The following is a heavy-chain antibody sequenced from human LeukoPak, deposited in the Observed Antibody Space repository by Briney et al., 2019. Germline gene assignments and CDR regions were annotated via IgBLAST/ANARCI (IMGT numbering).Heavy chain of an antibody. Sequence: PSETLSLTCAVYGGSFSGYYWSWIRQPPGKGLEWIGEINHSGSTNYNPSLKSRVTISVDTSKNQFSLKLISVTAADTAIYFCARYTMVRGVVDWGQGTLVTVSS. V-gene: IGHV4-34*01. J-gene: IGHJ4*02. CDR2: INHSGST. CDR3: ARYTMVRGVVD. CDR1: GGSFSGYY. D-gene: IGHD3-10*01.